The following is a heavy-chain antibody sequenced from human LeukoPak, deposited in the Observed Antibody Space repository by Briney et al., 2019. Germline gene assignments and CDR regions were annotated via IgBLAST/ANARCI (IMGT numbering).Heavy chain of an antibody. V-gene: IGHV4-59*12. D-gene: IGHD3-10*01. CDR2: IYYSGST. CDR1: GGSISSYY. CDR3: ARERSTGSGSYRYI. J-gene: IGHJ3*02. Sequence: SETLSLTCTVSGGSISSYYWSWIRQPPGKGLEWIGYIYYSGSTNYNPSLKSRVTISLDTSKNQFSLKLSSVTAADTAVYYCARERSTGSGSYRYIWGQGAMVTVSS.